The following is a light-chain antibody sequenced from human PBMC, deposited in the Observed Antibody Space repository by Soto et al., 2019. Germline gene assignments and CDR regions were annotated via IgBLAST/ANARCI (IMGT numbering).Light chain of an antibody. CDR3: QQYSDWPPLT. V-gene: IGKV3-15*01. CDR2: GAS. Sequence: EIVLTQSPVALSVSPGERATLSCRASQSVSRNLAWYQQKPGQTPRLLIYGASTRATGIPARFSGSGSGTEFTLTISSLQSEDFAVYYCQQYSDWPPLTFGGGTKVEIK. CDR1: QSVSRN. J-gene: IGKJ4*01.